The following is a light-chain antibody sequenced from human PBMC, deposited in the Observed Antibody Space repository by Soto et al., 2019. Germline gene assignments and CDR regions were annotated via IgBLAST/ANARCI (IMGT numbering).Light chain of an antibody. V-gene: IGLV2-14*01. J-gene: IGLJ1*01. CDR1: TSDVGGYNY. CDR2: DVI. CDR3: TSYTSSGTHV. Sequence: QSALTQPASMSGSPGQSITISCTGTTSDVGGYNYVSWHQQHPGKAPKLMIYDVINRPSGVSNRFSGSKSDNTASLTISGLEPEDEADYYCTSYTSSGTHVFGSGTKVTVL.